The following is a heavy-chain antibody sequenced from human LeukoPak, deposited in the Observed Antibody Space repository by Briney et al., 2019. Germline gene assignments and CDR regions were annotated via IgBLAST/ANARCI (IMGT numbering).Heavy chain of an antibody. J-gene: IGHJ4*02. D-gene: IGHD6-13*01. CDR3: ARHGIVDSSRKYHFDY. CDR2: IYYSGST. Sequence: SETLSLTCSVSGGSISSYYWSWIRQPPGGGLEWIGYIYYSGSTNYNPSLKSRVPISGDTSKSQFSLELSSVTAADTAVYYCARHGIVDSSRKYHFDYWGQGTLVTVSS. CDR1: GGSISSYY. V-gene: IGHV4-59*08.